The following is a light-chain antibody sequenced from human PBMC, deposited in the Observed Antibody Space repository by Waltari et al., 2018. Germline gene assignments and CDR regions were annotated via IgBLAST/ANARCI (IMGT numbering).Light chain of an antibody. CDR1: QDINNY. J-gene: IGKJ2*01. Sequence: DIQMTQSPSSLSASVGDRVTITCQASQDINNYLNWYQQKPGKAPKLLIYDASNLETGVPSRFSGSGSGTDFTFTISSLQPEDIATYYCQQYDNPPYNFGQGTKLEIK. CDR2: DAS. CDR3: QQYDNPPYN. V-gene: IGKV1-33*01.